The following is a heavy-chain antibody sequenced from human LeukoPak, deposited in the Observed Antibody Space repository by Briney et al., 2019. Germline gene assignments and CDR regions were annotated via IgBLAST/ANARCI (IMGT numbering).Heavy chain of an antibody. V-gene: IGHV1-18*01. J-gene: IGHJ3*02. CDR3: ARDPLLRYFDWLLDPPLSAFDI. CDR2: ISAYNGNT. Sequence: ASVKVSCKASGYTFTSYGISWVRQAPGQGLEWMGWISAYNGNTNYAQKLQGRVTMTTDTSTSTAYMELRSLRSDDTAVYYCARDPLLRYFDWLLDPPLSAFDIWGQGTMVTVSS. CDR1: GYTFTSYG. D-gene: IGHD3-9*01.